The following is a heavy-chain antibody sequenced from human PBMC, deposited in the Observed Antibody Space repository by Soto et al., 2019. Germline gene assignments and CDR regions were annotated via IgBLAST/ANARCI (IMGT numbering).Heavy chain of an antibody. D-gene: IGHD1-26*01. V-gene: IGHV3-23*01. CDR3: AKCSGSYTYYFDY. Sequence: PGGSLRLSCAASGLTFSSYAMSWVRQAPGKGLEWVSAISGSGGSTYYADSVKGRFTISRDNSKNTLYLQMNSLRAEDTAVYYCAKCSGSYTYYFDYWGQGTLVTVSS. CDR2: ISGSGGST. CDR1: GLTFSSYA. J-gene: IGHJ4*02.